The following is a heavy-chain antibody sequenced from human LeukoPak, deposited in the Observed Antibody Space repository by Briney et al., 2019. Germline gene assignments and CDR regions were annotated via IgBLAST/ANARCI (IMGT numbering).Heavy chain of an antibody. D-gene: IGHD2-21*02. CDR2: IKQDASDK. V-gene: IGHV3-7*05. Sequence: GGSLRLSCAASGFSFSDYWMSWVRQAPGKGLEWVANIKQDASDKRYADSVKGRFTISRDNSKNTLYLQMNSLRAEDTAVYYCAKALRKVVTAMYDYWGQGTLVTVSS. CDR3: AKALRKVVTAMYDY. CDR1: GFSFSDYW. J-gene: IGHJ4*02.